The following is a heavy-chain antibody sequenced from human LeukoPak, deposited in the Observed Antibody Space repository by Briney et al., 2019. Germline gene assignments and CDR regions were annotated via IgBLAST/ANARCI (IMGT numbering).Heavy chain of an antibody. CDR2: INTNTGNP. D-gene: IGHD2-15*01. CDR1: GYTFTYYG. CDR3: ARSRRVVVPSTLNSADDYYYYVDV. Sequence: ASVKVSCKASGYTFTYYGLNWVRQAPGQGLECLGGINTNTGNPTYGQGFTGRFVFSFDTSVSAAYLEISSLKAEDTAIYYCARSRRVVVPSTLNSADDYYYYVDVWGKGTTVTVSS. J-gene: IGHJ6*03. V-gene: IGHV7-4-1*02.